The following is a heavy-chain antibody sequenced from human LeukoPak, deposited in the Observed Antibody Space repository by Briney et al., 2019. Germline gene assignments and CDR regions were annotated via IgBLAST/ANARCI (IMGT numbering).Heavy chain of an antibody. CDR3: TRVRSGNDFDY. CDR1: GFTFGDYA. Sequence: GGSLRLSCTASGFTFGDYAMSWVRQAPGKGLEWVGFIRSKAYGGTTQYAASVKGRFSISRDDSKSIAYLQMSSLKTEDTAVYYCTRVRSGNDFDYWGQGTLVTVSS. J-gene: IGHJ4*02. D-gene: IGHD3-10*01. CDR2: IRSKAYGGTT. V-gene: IGHV3-49*04.